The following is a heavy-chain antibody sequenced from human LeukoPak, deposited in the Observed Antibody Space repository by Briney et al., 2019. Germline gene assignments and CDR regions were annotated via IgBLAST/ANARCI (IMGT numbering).Heavy chain of an antibody. D-gene: IGHD4-17*01. V-gene: IGHV3-53*01. J-gene: IGHJ4*02. CDR3: ARDDYGDYAFFD. CDR2: IYSGGST. CDR1: GFTVSSNY. Sequence: GGSLRLSCAASGFTVSSNYMSWVRQAPGKGLEWVSVIYSGGSTYYADSVKGRFTISRDNSKNTLYLQMNNLRAEDTAVYYCARDDYGDYAFFDWGQGTLVTVSS.